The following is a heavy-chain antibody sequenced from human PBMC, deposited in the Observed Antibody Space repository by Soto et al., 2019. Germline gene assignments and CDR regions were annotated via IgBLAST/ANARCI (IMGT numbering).Heavy chain of an antibody. Sequence: GGSLRLSCTASGFTFSSYGMHWVRQAPGKGLEWVALISYDEYNKYYADSVKGRFTISRDNSKNTLYLQLNSLRAEDTAVYYCVKGSYYYDRSGERSYWGQGTLVTVSS. CDR2: ISYDEYNK. D-gene: IGHD3-22*01. CDR3: VKGSYYYDRSGERSY. CDR1: GFTFSSYG. V-gene: IGHV3-30*18. J-gene: IGHJ4*02.